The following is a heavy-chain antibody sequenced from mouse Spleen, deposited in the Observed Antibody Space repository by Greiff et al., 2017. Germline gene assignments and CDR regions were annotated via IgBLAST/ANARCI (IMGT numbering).Heavy chain of an antibody. V-gene: IGHV1-39*01. CDR1: GYSFTDYN. J-gene: IGHJ2*01. Sequence: VHVKQSGPELVKPGASVKISCKASGYSFTDYNMNWVKQSNGKSLEWIGVINPNYGTTSYNQKFKGKATLTVDQSSSTAYMQLNSLTSEDSAVYYCARGLTGTGYFDYWGQGTTLTVSS. CDR2: INPNYGTT. D-gene: IGHD4-1*01. CDR3: ARGLTGTGYFDY.